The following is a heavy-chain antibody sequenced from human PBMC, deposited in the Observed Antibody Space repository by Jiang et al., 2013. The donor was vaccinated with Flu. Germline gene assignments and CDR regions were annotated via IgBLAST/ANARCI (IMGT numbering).Heavy chain of an antibody. V-gene: IGHV3-30*01. D-gene: IGHD3-10*01. J-gene: IGHJ4*02. CDR3: ARDPYYYGSGSYYNVGDY. Sequence: VISYDGSNKYYADSVKGRFTISRDNSKNTLYLQMNSLRAEDTAVYYCARDPYYYGSGSYYNVGDYWGQGTLVTVSS. CDR2: ISYDGSNK.